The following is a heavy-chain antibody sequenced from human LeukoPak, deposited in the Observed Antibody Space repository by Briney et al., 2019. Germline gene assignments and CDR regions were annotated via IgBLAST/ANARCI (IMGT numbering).Heavy chain of an antibody. V-gene: IGHV4-4*07. CDR3: ARDYDFWSGHYYMDV. CDR2: IYTSGST. CDR1: GGSISSYY. D-gene: IGHD3-3*01. Sequence: RSETLSLTCTVSGGSISSYYWSWIRQPAGRGLEWIGRIYTSGSTNYNPSLKSRVTMSVDTSKNQFSLKLSSVTAADTAVYYCARDYDFWSGHYYMDVWGKGTTVTVSS. J-gene: IGHJ6*03.